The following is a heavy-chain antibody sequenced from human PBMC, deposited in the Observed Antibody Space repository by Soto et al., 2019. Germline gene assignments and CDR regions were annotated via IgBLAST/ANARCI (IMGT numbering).Heavy chain of an antibody. CDR3: SKARRAGSEPFFDY. CDR2: ISGSGGST. D-gene: IGHD3-10*01. V-gene: IGHV3-23*01. CDR1: GFTFSSYA. J-gene: IGHJ4*02. Sequence: PGGSLRLSCAASGFTFSSYAMSWVRQAPGKGLEWVSAISGSGGSTYYADSVKGRFTISRDNSKNTLYLQMNSLRAEDTAVYYCSKARRAGSEPFFDYWGQGTLVTVSS.